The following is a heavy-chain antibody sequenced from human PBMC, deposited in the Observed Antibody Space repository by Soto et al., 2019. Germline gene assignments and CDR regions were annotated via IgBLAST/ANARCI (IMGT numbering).Heavy chain of an antibody. Sequence: SSVKVSCKASGGTFSSYAISWVRQAPGQGLEWMGGIIPIFGTANYAQKFQGRVTITADESTSTAYMELSSLRSEDTAVYYCAVVPAATYGMDVWGQGTTGTVSS. CDR3: AVVPAATYGMDV. V-gene: IGHV1-69*01. D-gene: IGHD2-2*01. J-gene: IGHJ6*02. CDR2: IIPIFGTA. CDR1: GGTFSSYA.